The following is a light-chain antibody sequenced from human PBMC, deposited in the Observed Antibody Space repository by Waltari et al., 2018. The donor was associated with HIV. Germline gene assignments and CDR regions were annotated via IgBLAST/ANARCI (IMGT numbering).Light chain of an antibody. CDR2: RNN. CDR1: SFNIGSNF. Sequence: QSVLTQPPSASGTTGQRVTIRCSGSSFNIGSNFVYGYQQLPGAAPKLLIYRNNQRPSGVPDRFSGSKSGTSASLAISGLRSEDEADYYCAAWDDSLSGFYVVGTGTKVTVL. J-gene: IGLJ1*01. CDR3: AAWDDSLSGFYV. V-gene: IGLV1-47*01.